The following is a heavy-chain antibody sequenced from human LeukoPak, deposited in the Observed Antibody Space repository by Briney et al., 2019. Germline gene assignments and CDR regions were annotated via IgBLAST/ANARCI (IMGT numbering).Heavy chain of an antibody. CDR2: IIPLFGSA. CDR3: ARDLVGSAISYSSGAWDY. J-gene: IGHJ4*02. CDR1: GGTFINYD. V-gene: IGHV1-69*13. D-gene: IGHD3-10*01. Sequence: SVTVSFTGSGGTFINYDISWVGQAPGQGGEWMGGIIPLFGSADYTQKFQGRVTFTADETTRTAYMEVSRLRREETAVYYCARDLVGSAISYSSGAWDYWGQGTLVTVSS.